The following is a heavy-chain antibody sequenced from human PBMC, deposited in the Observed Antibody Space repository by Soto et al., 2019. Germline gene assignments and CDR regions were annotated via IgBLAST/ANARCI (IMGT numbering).Heavy chain of an antibody. V-gene: IGHV3-33*01. CDR3: ARGDSSGWSSYYYGMDV. Sequence: GGSLRLSCAASGFPFSSYGMHWVRQAPGKGLEWVAVIWYDGSNKYYADSVKGRFTISRDNSKNTLSLQMHSLRADDTAVYYCARGDSSGWSSYYYGMDVWGQGTTVTVSS. J-gene: IGHJ6*02. CDR1: GFPFSSYG. D-gene: IGHD6-19*01. CDR2: IWYDGSNK.